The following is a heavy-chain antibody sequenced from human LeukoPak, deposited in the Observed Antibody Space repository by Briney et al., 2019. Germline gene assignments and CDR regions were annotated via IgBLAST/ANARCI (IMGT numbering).Heavy chain of an antibody. J-gene: IGHJ4*02. V-gene: IGHV3-23*01. CDR1: GITLSKFA. D-gene: IGHD3-10*01. CDR2: IFPSTGEI. Sequence: PGGSLRLSCSASGITLSKFAINWVRQAPGKGLEWVSVIFPSTGEIHYADSVKGRFTISRDNSKSTVSLQMSSLRAEDTGIYYCAKGGVRGTSQDDWGQGTLVTVSS. CDR3: AKGGVRGTSQDD.